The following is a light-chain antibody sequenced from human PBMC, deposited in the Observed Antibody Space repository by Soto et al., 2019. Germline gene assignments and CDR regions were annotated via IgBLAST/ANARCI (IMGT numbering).Light chain of an antibody. CDR1: SSDVGGYNY. V-gene: IGLV2-14*01. CDR3: SSYTSSSTVV. Sequence: ALTQPASVSGSPGQSITISCTGTSSDVGGYNYVSWYQQHPGKAPKLMIYDVSNRPSGVSDRFSGSKSGNTASLTISGLQAEDEADYYCSSYTSSSTVVFGGGTKLTVL. J-gene: IGLJ2*01. CDR2: DVS.